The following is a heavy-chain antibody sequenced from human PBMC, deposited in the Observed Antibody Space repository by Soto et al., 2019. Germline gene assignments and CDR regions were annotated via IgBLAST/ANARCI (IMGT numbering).Heavy chain of an antibody. V-gene: IGHV3-23*01. D-gene: IGHD3-10*01. CDR2: ISGSDGKT. J-gene: IGHJ2*01. CDR3: PRRSYLVYWY. CDR1: RLSLDRYA. Sequence: RRLSCAASRLSLDRYALSWVRQGPGKGLEWVSTISGSDGKTFYSDAVKGRFSISRDTSQNTLYLQVNSLRADYTAIYYCPRRSYLVYWY.